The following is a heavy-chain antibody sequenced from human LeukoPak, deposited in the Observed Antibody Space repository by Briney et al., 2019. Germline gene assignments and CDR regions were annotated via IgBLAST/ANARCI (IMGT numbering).Heavy chain of an antibody. D-gene: IGHD4-23*01. V-gene: IGHV3-21*05. Sequence: GGSLRLSCAASGFTFSSYGMSWVRQTPGMGLESLAYISGMGHDIYYADSVKGRFTISRDNAKNSLYLQMNSLRPEDTALYYCSTGPRSLPYWGPGTLVTVSS. J-gene: IGHJ4*01. CDR1: GFTFSSYG. CDR2: ISGMGHDI. CDR3: STGPRSLPY.